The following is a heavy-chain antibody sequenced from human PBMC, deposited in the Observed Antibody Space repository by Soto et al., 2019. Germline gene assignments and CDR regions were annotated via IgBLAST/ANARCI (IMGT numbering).Heavy chain of an antibody. CDR2: INPNSGGT. J-gene: IGHJ4*02. CDR1: GYTFTGYY. CDR3: ARERYYDSSGYPYY. V-gene: IGHV1-2*04. D-gene: IGHD3-22*01. Sequence: ASVKVSCKASGYTFTGYYMHWVRQAPGQGLEWMGWINPNSGGTNYAQKFQGWVTMTRDTSISTAYMELSRLRSDDTAVYYCARERYYDSSGYPYYWAQGTLVTFSS.